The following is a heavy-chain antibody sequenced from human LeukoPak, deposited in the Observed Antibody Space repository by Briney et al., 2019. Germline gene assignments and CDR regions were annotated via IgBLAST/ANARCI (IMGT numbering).Heavy chain of an antibody. D-gene: IGHD3-22*01. V-gene: IGHV4-59*01. CDR1: GGSISRYY. CDR2: IYYSGST. Sequence: PSETLSLTCTVSGGSISRYYWSWIRQPPGKGLEWIGYIYYSGSTNYNPSLKSRVTISVDTSKNQFSLKVSSVTAADTAVYYCARDSSYYDSSGYSRYFDYWGQGTLVTVSS. J-gene: IGHJ4*02. CDR3: ARDSSYYDSSGYSRYFDY.